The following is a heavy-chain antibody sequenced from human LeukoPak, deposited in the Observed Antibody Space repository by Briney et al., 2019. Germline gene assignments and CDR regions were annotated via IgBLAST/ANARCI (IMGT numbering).Heavy chain of an antibody. CDR1: GYTFTGYY. CDR3: ARREFGYYYDSSGYYPLPGVDY. Sequence: PVASVKVSCKASGYTFTGYYMHWVRQAPGQGLEWVGWINPNSGGTNYAQKFQGRVTMTRDTSISTAYMELSRLRSDDTAVYYCARREFGYYYDSSGYYPLPGVDYWGQGTLVTVSS. D-gene: IGHD3-22*01. V-gene: IGHV1-2*02. J-gene: IGHJ4*02. CDR2: INPNSGGT.